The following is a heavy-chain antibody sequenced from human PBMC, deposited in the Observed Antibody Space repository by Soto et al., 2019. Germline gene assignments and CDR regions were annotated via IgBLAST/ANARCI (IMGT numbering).Heavy chain of an antibody. CDR3: ARTGRIAIFGVVTEFDP. D-gene: IGHD3-3*01. CDR2: IFYSGNT. J-gene: IGHJ5*02. CDR1: GDSIGGSNFY. V-gene: IGHV4-39*01. Sequence: PSETLSLTCTVSGDSIGGSNFYWGWLRQPPGKGLDCFVSIFYSGNTYYNPSLKSRVIMSVDTSKNQLSLRLNSVTAADTAVYYCARTGRIAIFGVVTEFDPWGPGTLVTVSS.